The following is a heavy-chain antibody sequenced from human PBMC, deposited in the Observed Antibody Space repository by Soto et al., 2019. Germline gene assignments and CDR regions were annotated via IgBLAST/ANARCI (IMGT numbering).Heavy chain of an antibody. D-gene: IGHD6-13*01. CDR2: ISGSGGST. CDR1: GFTFSSYA. Sequence: PGGSLRLSCTASGFTFSSYAMSWVRQAPGKGLEWVSAISGSGGSTYYADSVKGRFTISRDNSKNTLYLQMNSLRAEDTAVYYCAKDVSSSWYGVWFDPWGQGTLVTVSS. V-gene: IGHV3-23*01. CDR3: AKDVSSSWYGVWFDP. J-gene: IGHJ5*02.